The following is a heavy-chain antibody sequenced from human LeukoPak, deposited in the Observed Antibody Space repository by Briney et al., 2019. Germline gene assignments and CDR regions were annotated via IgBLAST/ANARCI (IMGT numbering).Heavy chain of an antibody. CDR1: GFTFSSYA. D-gene: IGHD6-19*01. Sequence: GGSLRLSCAASGFTFSSYAMSWVRQAPGKGLEGVSAISGSGGSTYYADSVKGRFTISRDNSKNTLYLQMNSLRAEDTAVYYCAKNTRYSSGWSFDYWGQGTLVTVSS. J-gene: IGHJ4*02. CDR2: ISGSGGST. CDR3: AKNTRYSSGWSFDY. V-gene: IGHV3-23*01.